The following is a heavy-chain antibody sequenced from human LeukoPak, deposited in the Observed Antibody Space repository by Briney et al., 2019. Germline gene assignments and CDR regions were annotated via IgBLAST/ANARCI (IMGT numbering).Heavy chain of an antibody. Sequence: GASVKVSCKASGYTFTSYYMHWARQAPGQGLEWMGIINPSGGSTSYAQKFQGRVTMTRDMSTSTVYMELSSLRSEDTAVYYCARDLYDSSGYLPGYFDYWGQGTLVTVSS. J-gene: IGHJ4*02. V-gene: IGHV1-46*01. CDR2: INPSGGST. D-gene: IGHD3-22*01. CDR1: GYTFTSYY. CDR3: ARDLYDSSGYLPGYFDY.